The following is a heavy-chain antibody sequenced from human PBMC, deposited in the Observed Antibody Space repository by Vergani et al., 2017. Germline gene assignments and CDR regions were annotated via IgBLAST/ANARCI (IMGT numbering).Heavy chain of an antibody. Sequence: EVQLVESGGGLVKPGGSLRLSCAASGFIFSSYSMNWVRQAPGKGLEWVSSISSSGSYIYYADSVKGRFTISRDNAKNSLYLQMNSLRAEDTAVYYCASLIGGLVAATTQARLVELAFEIWGQGTMVTVSS. CDR3: ASLIGGLVAATTQARLVELAFEI. D-gene: IGHD1-26*01. V-gene: IGHV3-21*01. J-gene: IGHJ3*02. CDR1: GFIFSSYS. CDR2: ISSSGSYI.